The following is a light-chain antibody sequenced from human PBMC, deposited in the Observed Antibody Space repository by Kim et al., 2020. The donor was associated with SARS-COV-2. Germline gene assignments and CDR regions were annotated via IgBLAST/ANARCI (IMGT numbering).Light chain of an antibody. CDR1: SGSIASNY. J-gene: IGLJ3*02. CDR2: EDN. Sequence: LTQPHSVSESPGKTVTISCTRSSGSIASNYVQWYQQRPGSSPTTVIYEDNQRPSGVPDPFSGSIDSSSNSASLTISGLKTEDEADYYCQSYDSSNPWVFGGGTKGTVL. V-gene: IGLV6-57*01. CDR3: QSYDSSNPWV.